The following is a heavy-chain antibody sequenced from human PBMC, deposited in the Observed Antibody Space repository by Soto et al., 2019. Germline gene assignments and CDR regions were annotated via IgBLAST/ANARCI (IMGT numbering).Heavy chain of an antibody. CDR3: ARRAGNSGYDIDFNY. D-gene: IGHD5-12*01. CDR1: GYTFTSYW. J-gene: IGHJ4*02. V-gene: IGHV5-51*01. CDR2: IFPGDSNT. Sequence: GESLKISCKGSGYTFTSYWIGWVRQMPGEGLEWMGLIFPGDSNTRYSPSFQGQVIISADKSISTAYLQWSSLKASDTAIYYCARRAGNSGYDIDFNYWGQGTPVTVSS.